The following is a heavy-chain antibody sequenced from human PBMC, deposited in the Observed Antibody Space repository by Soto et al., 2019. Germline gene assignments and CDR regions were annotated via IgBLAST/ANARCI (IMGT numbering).Heavy chain of an antibody. CDR2: IIPIFGTA. J-gene: IGHJ6*02. V-gene: IGHV1-69*01. Sequence: QVQLVQSGAEVKKPGSSVKVSCKASGGTFSSYAISWVRQAPGQGLEWMGGIIPIFGTANHAQKFQGRVTSTSDESTSTAYIELSSLISEGTAVYDCARGEAKTGWIAAAGIVLNYYVMDVWGQGTTVTVSS. D-gene: IGHD6-13*01. CDR1: GGTFSSYA. CDR3: ARGEAKTGWIAAAGIVLNYYVMDV.